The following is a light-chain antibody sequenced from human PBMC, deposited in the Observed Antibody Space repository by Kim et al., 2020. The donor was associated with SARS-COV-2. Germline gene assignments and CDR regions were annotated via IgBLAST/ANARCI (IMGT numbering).Light chain of an antibody. V-gene: IGLV3-19*02. CDR2: GKN. CDR1: SLKTYY. Sequence: SSELTQDPAVSVALGQTVRITCQGDSLKTYYATWYQQKPGQAPVRVIFGKNNRPSGIPHRFSGSNSGNTASLTITGAQAEDEADYYCDSWDSSGNHNVVFGGGPQLTVL. J-gene: IGLJ2*01. CDR3: DSWDSSGNHNVV.